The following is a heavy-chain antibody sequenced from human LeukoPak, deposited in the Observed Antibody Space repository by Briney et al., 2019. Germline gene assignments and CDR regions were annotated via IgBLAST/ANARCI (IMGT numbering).Heavy chain of an antibody. CDR3: ARGSYYDFWSGLYPHSNWFDP. V-gene: IGHV1-46*01. CDR2: INPSGGST. J-gene: IGHJ5*02. D-gene: IGHD3-3*01. CDR1: GYTFTSYY. Sequence: GASVKVSCKASGYTFTSYYMHWVRQAPGQGLEWMGIINPSGGSTSYAQKFQGRVTMTRDMSTSTVYMELSSLRSEDTAVYYCARGSYYDFWSGLYPHSNWFDPWGQGTLVTVSS.